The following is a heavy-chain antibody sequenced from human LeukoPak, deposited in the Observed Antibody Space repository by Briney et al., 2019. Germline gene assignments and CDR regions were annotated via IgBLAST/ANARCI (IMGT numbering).Heavy chain of an antibody. V-gene: IGHV3-7*01. Sequence: AGGSLRLSCAASGFTFSSYWMSWVRQAPGKGLEWVANTKQDGSEKYYVDSVKGRFTISRDNAKNSLYLQMNSLRAEDTAVYYCAREYGITMIVVAPGAFDIWGQGTMVTVSS. CDR3: AREYGITMIVVAPGAFDI. D-gene: IGHD3-22*01. CDR2: TKQDGSEK. J-gene: IGHJ3*02. CDR1: GFTFSSYW.